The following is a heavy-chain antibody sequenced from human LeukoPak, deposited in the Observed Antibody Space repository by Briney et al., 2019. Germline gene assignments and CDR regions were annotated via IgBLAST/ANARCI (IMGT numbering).Heavy chain of an antibody. V-gene: IGHV1-46*01. D-gene: IGHD3-3*01. Sequence: ASVKVSCKASGYTFTSYYMHWVRQAPGQGLEWMGIINPSGGSTSYAQKFQGRVTMTEDTSTDTAYMELSSLRSEDTAVYYCATGFGVRFLEWPIQENAFDIWGQGTMVTVSS. CDR2: INPSGGST. J-gene: IGHJ3*02. CDR1: GYTFTSYY. CDR3: ATGFGVRFLEWPIQENAFDI.